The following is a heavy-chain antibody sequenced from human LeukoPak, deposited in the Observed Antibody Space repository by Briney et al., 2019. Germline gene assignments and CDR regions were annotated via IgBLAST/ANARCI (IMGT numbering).Heavy chain of an antibody. Sequence: ASVKASCKAFGYTFTAHYMHWVRQAPGQGLEWMGWINPNSGGTNYAQKFQGRVTMTRDTSISTAYMELSRLRSDDTATYYCARDSLAGLLWFGAPDFWGQGTQVTVSS. CDR2: INPNSGGT. CDR1: GYTFTAHY. CDR3: ARDSLAGLLWFGAPDF. V-gene: IGHV1-2*02. J-gene: IGHJ4*02. D-gene: IGHD3-10*01.